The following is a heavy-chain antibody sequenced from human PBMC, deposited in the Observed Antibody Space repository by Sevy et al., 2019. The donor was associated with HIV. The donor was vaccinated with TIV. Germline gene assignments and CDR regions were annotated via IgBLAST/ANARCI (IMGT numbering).Heavy chain of an antibody. Sequence: GGSLRLSCAASGFTFSSYGMHWVRQAPGKGLEWVAVISYDGSNKYYADSVKGRFTISRDNSKNTLYLQMNSLRDEDTAVYYCAKEYYYDSSGNYQGYAFVIWGQGTMVTVSS. D-gene: IGHD3-22*01. CDR1: GFTFSSYG. CDR3: AKEYYYDSSGNYQGYAFVI. CDR2: ISYDGSNK. V-gene: IGHV3-30*18. J-gene: IGHJ3*02.